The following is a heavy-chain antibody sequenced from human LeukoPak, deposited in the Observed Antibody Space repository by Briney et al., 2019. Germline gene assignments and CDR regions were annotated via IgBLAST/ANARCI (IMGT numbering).Heavy chain of an antibody. CDR2: IIPIFGTA. D-gene: IGHD4-11*01. Sequence: SAVTVTCKGSGGTFSSYAISWVRQAPGQGLEWMGGIIPIFGTANYAQKFQGRVTVTTDEPTSTAHMELSSLRSEDTAVYYCARSTTPSFYYMDVWGKGTTVTVSS. J-gene: IGHJ6*03. CDR3: ARSTTPSFYYMDV. CDR1: GGTFSSYA. V-gene: IGHV1-69*05.